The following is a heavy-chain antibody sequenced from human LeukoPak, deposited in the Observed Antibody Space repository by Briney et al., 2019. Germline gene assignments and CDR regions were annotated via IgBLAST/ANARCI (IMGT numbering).Heavy chain of an antibody. CDR1: GFTFSSYA. V-gene: IGHV3-30-3*01. CDR2: ISYDGSNK. CDR3: ARDFWALAAGIGY. J-gene: IGHJ4*02. D-gene: IGHD6-19*01. Sequence: GGSLRLSCAASGFTFSSYAMHWVRQAPGKGLEWVAVISYDGSNKYYADSVKGRFTISRDNSKNTLYLQMNSLRAEDTAAYYCARDFWALAAGIGYWGQGTLVTVSS.